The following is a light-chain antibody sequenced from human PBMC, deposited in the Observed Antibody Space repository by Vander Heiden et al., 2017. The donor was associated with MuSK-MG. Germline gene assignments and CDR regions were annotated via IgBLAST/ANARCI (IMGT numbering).Light chain of an antibody. J-gene: IGLJ3*02. Sequence: HSVLTQPPSASGTPGQRVTISCFGSSSTIGSNPVNWYQQLPGAAPKLLINSNTLRPSGVPDRFSGSTSGTSASLAISGLQPEDEADYYCSAWHDSLSGWVFGGGTKLTVL. CDR1: SSTIGSNP. CDR3: SAWHDSLSGWV. CDR2: SNT. V-gene: IGLV1-44*01.